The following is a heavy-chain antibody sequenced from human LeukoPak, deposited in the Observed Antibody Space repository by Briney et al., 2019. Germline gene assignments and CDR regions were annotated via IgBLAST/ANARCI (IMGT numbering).Heavy chain of an antibody. V-gene: IGHV1-2*02. J-gene: IGHJ5*02. CDR1: GYTFTGYY. CDR2: INPNSGGT. D-gene: IGHD2-2*01. CDR3: ARLPYCSSTSCYSYWFDP. Sequence: ASVKVSCKASGYTFTGYYMHWVRQAPGQGLEWMGWINPNSGGTNYAQKLQGRVTMTRDTSISTAYMELSRLRSDDTAVYYCARLPYCSSTSCYSYWFDPWGQGTLVTVSS.